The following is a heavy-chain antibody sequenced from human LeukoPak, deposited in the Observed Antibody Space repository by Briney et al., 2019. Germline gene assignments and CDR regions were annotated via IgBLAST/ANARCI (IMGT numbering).Heavy chain of an antibody. D-gene: IGHD1-26*01. Sequence: ASVKVSCKASGYIFSSYGISWVRQAPGQGLEWMGWISANNGNTNYAQKLQDRVTMTTDTSTNTAYMGLRSLRSDDTAVYYCARTGLTWWDLPDYWGQGTLVTVSS. CDR1: GYIFSSYG. V-gene: IGHV1-18*01. J-gene: IGHJ4*02. CDR3: ARTGLTWWDLPDY. CDR2: ISANNGNT.